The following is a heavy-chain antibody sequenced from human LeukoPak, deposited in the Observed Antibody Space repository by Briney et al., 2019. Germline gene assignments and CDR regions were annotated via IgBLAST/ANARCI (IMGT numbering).Heavy chain of an antibody. CDR2: RKEDGSDI. J-gene: IGHJ4*02. Sequence: PGGSLRLSCVASGFSFSSYTMSWVRQAPAKGLKWVAKRKEDGSDIHYVDSVKGRSTICRANAKNSLCLQMRSLRVEDTAVYYCARGGARYLDSWGQGILVTVS. CDR1: GFSFSSYT. V-gene: IGHV3-7*01. D-gene: IGHD3-9*01. CDR3: ARGGARYLDS.